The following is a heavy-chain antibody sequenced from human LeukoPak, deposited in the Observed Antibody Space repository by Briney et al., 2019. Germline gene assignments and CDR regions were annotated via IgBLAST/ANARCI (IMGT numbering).Heavy chain of an antibody. V-gene: IGHV1-18*01. Sequence: ASVKVSCKASGYTSTTNGISWVRQAPGQGLEWMGWISPYNGNTNYAEKVQGRITMTTDTYTRTVFMELGSLTSDDTAVYYCARELSYYGSGNYYQGRGYYFDYWGQGTLLTVSS. D-gene: IGHD3-10*01. J-gene: IGHJ4*02. CDR3: ARELSYYGSGNYYQGRGYYFDY. CDR2: ISPYNGNT. CDR1: GYTSTTNG.